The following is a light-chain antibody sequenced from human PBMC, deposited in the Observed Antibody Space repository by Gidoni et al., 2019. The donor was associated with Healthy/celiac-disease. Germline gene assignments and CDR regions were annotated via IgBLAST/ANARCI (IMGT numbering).Light chain of an antibody. CDR1: QSVSSY. CDR3: QQRSNWPWT. J-gene: IGKJ1*01. V-gene: IGKV3-11*01. Sequence: EIVLTQSPATLSLSPGERATLSCRASQSVSSYLAWYQQKPGQAPRLLIYDASNRATGIPARFSGRGSGTDFTLTIRSLEPEDVAVYYCQQRSNWPWTFGQGTKVEIK. CDR2: DAS.